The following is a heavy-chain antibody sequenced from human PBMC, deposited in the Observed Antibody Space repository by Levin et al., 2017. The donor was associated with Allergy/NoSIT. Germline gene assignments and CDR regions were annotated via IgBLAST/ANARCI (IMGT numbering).Heavy chain of an antibody. CDR3: ARGPYSDNSAYYVS. CDR2: INHSGST. V-gene: IGHV4-34*01. J-gene: IGHJ5*02. CDR1: GGSFSVSS. Sequence: SQTLSLTCAVYGGSFSVSSWSWIRQPPGKGLEWIGEINHSGSTNYNPSLKSRVIILLDTSKSQFSLELSSVTAADTAMYYCARGPYSDNSAYYVSWGQGTLVTVSS. D-gene: IGHD3-22*01.